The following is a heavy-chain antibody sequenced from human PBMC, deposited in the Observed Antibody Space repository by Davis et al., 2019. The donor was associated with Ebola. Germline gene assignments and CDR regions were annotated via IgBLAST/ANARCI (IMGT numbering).Heavy chain of an antibody. Sequence: GESLKISCQGSGYSFSTYWIAWVRQMPGKGLEWMGIIYPGDSDARYSPSFQGQVTISADKSISTAYLQWSTLKASDTAMYYCARLGTNSHNNWFDPWGQGTLVTVSS. CDR1: GYSFSTYW. CDR3: ARLGTNSHNNWFDP. V-gene: IGHV5-51*01. D-gene: IGHD4/OR15-4a*01. J-gene: IGHJ5*02. CDR2: IYPGDSDA.